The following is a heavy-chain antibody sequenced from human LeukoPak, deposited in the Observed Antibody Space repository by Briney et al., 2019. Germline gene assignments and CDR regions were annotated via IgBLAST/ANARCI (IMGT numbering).Heavy chain of an antibody. CDR3: AKSGGSGSYYNGPDY. J-gene: IGHJ4*02. CDR1: GFTFSSYA. V-gene: IGHV3-23*01. CDR2: ISGSDGST. D-gene: IGHD3-10*01. Sequence: GGSLRLSCAASGFTFSSYAMSWVRQAPGKGLEWVSAISGSDGSTYYADSVKGRFTISRDNSKNTLYLRMNSLRAEDTAVYYCAKSGGSGSYYNGPDYWGQGTLVTVSS.